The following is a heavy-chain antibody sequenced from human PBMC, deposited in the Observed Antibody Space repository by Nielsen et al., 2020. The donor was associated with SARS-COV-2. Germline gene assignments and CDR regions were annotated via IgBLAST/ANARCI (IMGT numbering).Heavy chain of an antibody. V-gene: IGHV1-3*01. D-gene: IGHD1-26*01. Sequence: ASVKVSCKASGYTFTSYAMHWVRQAPGQRLEWMGWINAGNGNTKYSQKFQGRVTITRDTSASTAYMELSSLRSEDTAVYYCARGGRWELLPWDAFDIWGQGTMVTVSS. J-gene: IGHJ3*02. CDR2: INAGNGNT. CDR3: ARGGRWELLPWDAFDI. CDR1: GYTFTSYA.